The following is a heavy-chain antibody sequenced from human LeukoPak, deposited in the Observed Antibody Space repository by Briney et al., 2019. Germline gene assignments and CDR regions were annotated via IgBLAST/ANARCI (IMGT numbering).Heavy chain of an antibody. J-gene: IGHJ5*02. CDR1: GGSISSGSYY. Sequence: SQTLSLTCTVSGGSISSGSYYWSWIRQPAGKGLEWIGRIYTSGSTNYNPSLKSRVTISVDTSKNQFSLKLSSVTAADTAAYYCARALPDWFDPWGQGTLVTVSS. CDR3: ARALPDWFDP. V-gene: IGHV4-61*02. CDR2: IYTSGST.